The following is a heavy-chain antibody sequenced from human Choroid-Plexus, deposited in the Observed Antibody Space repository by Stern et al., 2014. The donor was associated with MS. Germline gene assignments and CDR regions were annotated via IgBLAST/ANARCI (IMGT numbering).Heavy chain of an antibody. CDR2: VSYDGSNK. CDR1: GFTLGSWA. V-gene: IGHV3-30*18. CDR3: AKDRQYLTYFFDH. D-gene: IGHD2/OR15-2a*01. J-gene: IGHJ5*02. Sequence: QVQLVESGGGVVQPGRPLRLSCVASGFTLGSWAMHWVRQAPGKGLEWVAGVSYDGSNKYYADSVKGRFTISRDNSQNTLDMQMSSLRPEDTAVYYCAKDRQYLTYFFDHWGQGSLVTVSS.